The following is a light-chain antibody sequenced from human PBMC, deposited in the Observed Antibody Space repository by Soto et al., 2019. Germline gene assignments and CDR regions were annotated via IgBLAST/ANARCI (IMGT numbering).Light chain of an antibody. CDR1: QRIRSW. CDR2: KAS. J-gene: IGKJ1*01. Sequence: DIQMTQSPSTLSASVGDRVTITCLASQRIRSWLDWYQQKPGKAPNLLIYKASSVESGVPSRFSGSGSGTEFTLTISSLQPDDFATYYCQHYNSYLSTFGQGTKVDIK. CDR3: QHYNSYLST. V-gene: IGKV1-5*03.